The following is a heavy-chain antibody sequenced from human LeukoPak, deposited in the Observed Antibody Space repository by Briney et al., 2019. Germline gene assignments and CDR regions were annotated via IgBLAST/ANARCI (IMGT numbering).Heavy chain of an antibody. J-gene: IGHJ5*02. V-gene: IGHV4-30-4*08. D-gene: IGHD3-22*01. CDR1: GGSISSGDYY. Sequence: SETLSLTCTVSGGSISSGDYYWSWIRQPPGKGLEWIGYIYYSGSIYYNPSLKSRVTISVDTSKNQFSLKLSSVTAADTAVYYCARAPYYYDSSSTNWFDPWGQGTLVTVSS. CDR2: IYYSGSI. CDR3: ARAPYYYDSSSTNWFDP.